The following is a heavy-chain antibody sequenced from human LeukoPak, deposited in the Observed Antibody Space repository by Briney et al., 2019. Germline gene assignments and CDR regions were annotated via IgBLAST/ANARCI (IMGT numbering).Heavy chain of an antibody. J-gene: IGHJ4*02. CDR3: ARERQYQSRGFDY. D-gene: IGHD2-2*01. V-gene: IGHV4-34*01. CDR1: GGSFSGYY. CDR2: INHSGST. Sequence: SETLSLTCAVYGGSFSGYYWSWIRQPPGKGLEWIGEINHSGSTNYNPSLKSRVTISVDTSKNQFSLKLSSVTAADTAVYYCARERQYQSRGFDYWGQGTLVTVSS.